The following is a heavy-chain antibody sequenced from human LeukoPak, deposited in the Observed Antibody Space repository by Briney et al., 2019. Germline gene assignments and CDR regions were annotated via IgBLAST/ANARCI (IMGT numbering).Heavy chain of an antibody. Sequence: PGGSLRLSCAASGFTFSIYAMSWVRQAPGKGLEWVSTVSGSGHSTFYADSVKGRFTISRDNSKNTLYLRMNNLRAEDTAVYYCAMASTNYYDTSAGHFQHWGQGTLVTVSS. CDR3: AMASTNYYDTSAGHFQH. J-gene: IGHJ1*01. CDR1: GFTFSIYA. V-gene: IGHV3-23*01. CDR2: VSGSGHST. D-gene: IGHD3-22*01.